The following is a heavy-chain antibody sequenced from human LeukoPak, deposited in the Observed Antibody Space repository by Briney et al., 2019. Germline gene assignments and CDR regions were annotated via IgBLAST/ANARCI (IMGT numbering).Heavy chain of an antibody. CDR3: ARVGRYSSSWYGAFDI. CDR2: INHSGST. D-gene: IGHD6-13*01. V-gene: IGHV4-34*01. J-gene: IGHJ3*02. Sequence: SETLSLTCAVYGGSFSGYYWSWIRQPPGKGLEWIGEINHSGSTNYNPSLKSRVTISVDTSKNQFSLKLSSVTAADTAVYYCARVGRYSSSWYGAFDIWGQGTMVTVSS. CDR1: GGSFSGYY.